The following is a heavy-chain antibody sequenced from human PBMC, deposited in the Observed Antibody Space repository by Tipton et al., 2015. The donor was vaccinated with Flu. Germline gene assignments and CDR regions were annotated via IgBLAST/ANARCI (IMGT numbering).Heavy chain of an antibody. CDR2: VSAYNGNT. D-gene: IGHD3-22*01. CDR1: GYTFNNYG. CDR3: ARDREDYGSSDYYSGFDY. Sequence: QLVQSGAEVKKPGASVRVSCKTTGYTFNNYGINWVRQAPGQGLEWMGWVSAYNGNTNYAQIVQGRVTLTTDTSTRTAYMELRSLRSDDTAVYYCARDREDYGSSDYYSGFDYWGQGTPVTVSS. J-gene: IGHJ4*02. V-gene: IGHV1-18*04.